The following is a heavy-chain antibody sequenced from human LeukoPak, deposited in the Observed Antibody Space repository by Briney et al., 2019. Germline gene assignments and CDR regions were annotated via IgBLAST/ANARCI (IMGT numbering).Heavy chain of an antibody. CDR3: ARDGPKESTSCYSLGCWFDP. V-gene: IGHV1-18*01. J-gene: IGHJ5*02. CDR2: MSAYNGKT. CDR1: GYSFTSYG. Sequence: ASVKVSCKASGYSFTSYGFNWVRQAPGQGLEWMGWMSAYNGKTNYAHSLQGRVTVTADTSTSTAYMELRSLRSDDTAVYYCARDGPKESTSCYSLGCWFDPWGQGTLVTVSS. D-gene: IGHD2-2*01.